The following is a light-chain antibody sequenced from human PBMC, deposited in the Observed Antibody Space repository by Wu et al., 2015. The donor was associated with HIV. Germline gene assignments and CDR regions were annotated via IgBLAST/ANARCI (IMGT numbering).Light chain of an antibody. CDR2: KAS. V-gene: IGKV1-5*03. Sequence: DIQMTQSPSTLSASVGDRVTITCRASQSISSWLAWYQQIPGKAPKLLIYKASSLESGVPSRFSGSGSGTEFTLTISSLQPDDFATHYCQQYNSYSQWTFGQGTKVEIK. J-gene: IGKJ1*01. CDR1: QSISSW. CDR3: QQYNSYSQWT.